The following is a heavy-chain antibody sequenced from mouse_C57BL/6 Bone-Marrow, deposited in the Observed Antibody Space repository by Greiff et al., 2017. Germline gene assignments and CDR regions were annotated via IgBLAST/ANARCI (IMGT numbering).Heavy chain of an antibody. V-gene: IGHV10-1*01. CDR1: GFSFNTYT. J-gene: IGHJ3*01. CDR2: IRSKSNNYAT. Sequence: GGGLVQPKGSLKLSCAASGFSFNTYTMNWVRQAPGKGLEWVARIRSKSNNYATYYADSVKDRFTISRDDSESMLYLQMNNLKTEDTAMYYCGSPGFAYWGQGTLVTVSA. CDR3: GSPGFAY.